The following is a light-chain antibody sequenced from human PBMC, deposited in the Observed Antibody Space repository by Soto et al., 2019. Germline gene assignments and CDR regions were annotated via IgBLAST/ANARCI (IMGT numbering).Light chain of an antibody. CDR2: DAS. J-gene: IGKJ1*01. CDR1: QSVSSY. CDR3: QQRSNWPWT. Sequence: EIVLTQSPATLSLSPGEKPTLSSRASQSVSSYLAWYQQKPGQAPRLLIYDASNRATGIPARFSGSGSGTDFTLTISSLEPEDFAVYYCQQRSNWPWTFGQGTKVDIK. V-gene: IGKV3-11*01.